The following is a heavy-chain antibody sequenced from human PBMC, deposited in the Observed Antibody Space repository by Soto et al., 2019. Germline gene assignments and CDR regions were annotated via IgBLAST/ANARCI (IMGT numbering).Heavy chain of an antibody. CDR2: MNPNIGDT. CDR1: GYTLTNYD. Sequence: QVQLVQSGPEVKKPGASVKVSCKASGYTLTNYDVNWVRQATGQGLEWVGWMNPNIGDTGYAQKFQGRVTMIRNTSISTAYMELSSLRSEDTAVYYCATRLQGLYYYGLDIWGQGTTVTVSS. J-gene: IGHJ6*02. D-gene: IGHD3-16*01. CDR3: ATRLQGLYYYGLDI. V-gene: IGHV1-8*01.